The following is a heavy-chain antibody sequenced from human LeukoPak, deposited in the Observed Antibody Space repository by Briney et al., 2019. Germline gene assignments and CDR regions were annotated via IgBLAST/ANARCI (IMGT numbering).Heavy chain of an antibody. Sequence: ASVKVSCKASGGTFSSYAISWVRQAPGQGLEWMGGIIPIFGTANYAQKFQGRVTITTDESTSTAYMELSSLRSEDTAVYYCARGAWGYYDILTGYSFPNWLDPWGQGTLVTVSS. CDR3: ARGAWGYYDILTGYSFPNWLDP. V-gene: IGHV1-69*05. J-gene: IGHJ5*02. CDR2: IIPIFGTA. D-gene: IGHD3-9*01. CDR1: GGTFSSYA.